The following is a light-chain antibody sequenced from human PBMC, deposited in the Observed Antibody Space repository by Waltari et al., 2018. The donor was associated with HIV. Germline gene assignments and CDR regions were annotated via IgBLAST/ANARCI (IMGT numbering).Light chain of an antibody. V-gene: IGLV2-14*01. CDR2: EVS. J-gene: IGLJ1*01. Sequence: QSALTQPASVSGSPGQSITISCTGTSSDVGGYHYVSWYQQFPGQAPTLMISEVSNRPSGVSDRLSGSKSGNTASLTISGLQAEDEADYYCSSYTTGSTLVVFGTGTKVIVL. CDR1: SSDVGGYHY. CDR3: SSYTTGSTLVV.